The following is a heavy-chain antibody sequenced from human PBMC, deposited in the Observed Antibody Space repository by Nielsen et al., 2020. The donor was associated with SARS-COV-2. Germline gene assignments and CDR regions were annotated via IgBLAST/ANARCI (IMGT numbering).Heavy chain of an antibody. V-gene: IGHV3-11*01. CDR1: GFTFSDYY. Sequence: GGSLRLSCAASGFTFSDYYMSWIRQAPGKGLEWVSYISSSGSTIYYADSVKGRFTISRDNSKNTLYLQMNSLRAEDTAVYYCARERVIAAAGYYYYYYGMDVWGQGTTVTVSS. CDR3: ARERVIAAAGYYYYYYGMDV. D-gene: IGHD6-13*01. J-gene: IGHJ6*02. CDR2: ISSSGSTI.